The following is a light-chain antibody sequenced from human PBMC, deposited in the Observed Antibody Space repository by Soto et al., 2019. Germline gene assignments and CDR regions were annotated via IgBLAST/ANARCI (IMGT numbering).Light chain of an antibody. V-gene: IGLV2-8*01. CDR1: STDVGGYNY. CDR2: EVS. Sequence: QSALTQPPSAAGSPGQSVTISCTGTSTDVGGYNYVSWYQQYPGKAPKLMIYEVSKRPSGVPDRFSGSKSGNTASLTVSGLQAADEADYFCKSYAGSNTYVFGSGTKLTVL. CDR3: KSYAGSNTYV. J-gene: IGLJ1*01.